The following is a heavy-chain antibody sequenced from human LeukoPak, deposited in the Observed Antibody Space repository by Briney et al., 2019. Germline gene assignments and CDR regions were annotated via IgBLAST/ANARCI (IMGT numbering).Heavy chain of an antibody. Sequence: PGGSLRLSCSASGFSFSSYAMHRVRQAPGKGLEYVTAISSDGGSTYYADSVKGRFTISRDNSKSTLYLQMSSLRAEDTAVYYCVKRTGTGSWKGSFDYWGQGTLVTVSS. CDR3: VKRTGTGSWKGSFDY. CDR1: GFSFSSYA. J-gene: IGHJ4*02. V-gene: IGHV3-64D*06. D-gene: IGHD6-13*01. CDR2: ISSDGGST.